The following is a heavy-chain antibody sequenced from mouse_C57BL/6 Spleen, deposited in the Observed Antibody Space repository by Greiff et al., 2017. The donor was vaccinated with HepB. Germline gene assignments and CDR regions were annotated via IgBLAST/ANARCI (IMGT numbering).Heavy chain of an antibody. CDR2: ISYSGST. CDR1: GYSITSGYD. CDR3: AKSSPYYAMDY. J-gene: IGHJ4*01. V-gene: IGHV3-1*01. D-gene: IGHD1-1*01. Sequence: EVQVVESGPGMVKPSQSLSLTCTVPGYSITSGYDWHWIRHFPGNKLEWMGYISYSGSTNYNPSLKSRISITHDTSKNHFFLKLNSVTTEDTATYYCAKSSPYYAMDYWGQGTSVTVSS.